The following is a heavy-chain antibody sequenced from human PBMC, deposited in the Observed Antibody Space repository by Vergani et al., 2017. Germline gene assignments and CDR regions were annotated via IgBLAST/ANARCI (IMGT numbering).Heavy chain of an antibody. J-gene: IGHJ4*02. Sequence: QVQLVESGGGVVQPGRSLRLSCAASGFTFSSYAMHWVRQAPGKGLEWVAVISYDGSNKYYADSVKGRFIISRDNSKNTLYLQMNSLRAEDTAVYYCARDPNWNHRFDYWGQGTLVTVSS. CDR1: GFTFSSYA. D-gene: IGHD1-14*01. V-gene: IGHV3-30*04. CDR3: ARDPNWNHRFDY. CDR2: ISYDGSNK.